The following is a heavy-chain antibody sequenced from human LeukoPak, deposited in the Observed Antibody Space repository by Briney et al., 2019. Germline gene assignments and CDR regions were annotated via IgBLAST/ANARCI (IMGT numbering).Heavy chain of an antibody. V-gene: IGHV4-39*07. D-gene: IGHD3-22*01. CDR2: IYYSGNN. Sequence: ESPSHTSIVPGGSIISSSYYWGWTRQPPGKGLECIGCIYYSGNNAYNPSLKSGVTTPVETSKNQFSLKRRSLTATATAVISCERDGFDYRSGYYYHYYYYMDVWGKGTTVTASS. CDR3: ERDGFDYRSGYYYHYYYYMDV. CDR1: GGSIISSSYY. J-gene: IGHJ6*03.